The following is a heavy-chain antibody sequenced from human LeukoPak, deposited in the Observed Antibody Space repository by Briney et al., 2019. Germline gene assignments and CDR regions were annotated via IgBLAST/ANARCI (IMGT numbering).Heavy chain of an antibody. D-gene: IGHD2-15*01. J-gene: IGHJ4*02. V-gene: IGHV3-23*01. Sequence: SGGSLRLSCAASGFTFSDYVMIWVRQAPGKGLEWVSGITASGDRTFYGDSVRGRFTMSRDNSKNTVYLQMNSLRVDDTAVYYCARRDIVVAVSASDYWGQGTLVTVSS. CDR3: ARRDIVVAVSASDY. CDR2: ITASGDRT. CDR1: GFTFSDYV.